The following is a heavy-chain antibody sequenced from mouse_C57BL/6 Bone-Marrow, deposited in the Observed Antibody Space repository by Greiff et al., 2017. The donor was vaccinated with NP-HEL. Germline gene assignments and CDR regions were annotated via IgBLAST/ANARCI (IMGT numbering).Heavy chain of an antibody. J-gene: IGHJ4*01. CDR2: INPYNGDT. D-gene: IGHD2-2*01. Sequence: VQLKESGPELVKPGDSVKISCKASGYSFTGYFMNWVMQSHGKSLEWIGRINPYNGDTFSNQKFKGKATLTVDKSSSTAHMELRSLTSEDSAVYYCARSKGLRRGKSAMDYWGQGTSVTVSS. CDR3: ARSKGLRRGKSAMDY. CDR1: GYSFTGYF. V-gene: IGHV1-20*01.